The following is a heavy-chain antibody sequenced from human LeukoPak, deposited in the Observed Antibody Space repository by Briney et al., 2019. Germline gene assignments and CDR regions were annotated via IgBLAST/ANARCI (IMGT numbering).Heavy chain of an antibody. CDR1: GLTFSSYA. V-gene: IGHV3-30-3*01. CDR3: ATPYTSGWSLYFDN. CDR2: ISHDGSNK. Sequence: PGGSLRLSCAASGLTFSSYAMSWVRQAPDKGLEWVAVISHDGSNKYYADSVKGRFSISRDNSKNTLYLQMNGLRAEETAMYYCATPYTSGWSLYFDNWGQGTLVTVSS. D-gene: IGHD6-19*01. J-gene: IGHJ4*02.